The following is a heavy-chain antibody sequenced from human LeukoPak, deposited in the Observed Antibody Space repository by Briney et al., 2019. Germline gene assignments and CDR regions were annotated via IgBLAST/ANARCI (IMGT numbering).Heavy chain of an antibody. D-gene: IGHD2-2*01. CDR3: ARAYGGGYCSSTSCYYWFDP. J-gene: IGHJ5*02. CDR1: GGTFSGYA. CDR2: IIPSLGTA. V-gene: IGHV1-69*04. Sequence: SVKVSCKASGGTFSGYAVSWVRQAPGQGPEWMGRIIPSLGTANYAQKFQGRVTITADKSTNTAYMELSSLKSEDTAVYYCARAYGGGYCSSTSCYYWFDPWGQGTLVTVSS.